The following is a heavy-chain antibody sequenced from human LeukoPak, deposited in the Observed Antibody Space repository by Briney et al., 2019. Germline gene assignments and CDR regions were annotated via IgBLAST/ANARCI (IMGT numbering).Heavy chain of an antibody. D-gene: IGHD2-2*01. CDR2: IYTSGST. J-gene: IGHJ6*03. CDR3: ASDWRPYCSSTSCYYYYYMDV. CDR1: GGSISSYY. Sequence: PSETLSLTCTVSGGSISSYYWSWIRQPAGKGLEWIGRIYTSGSTNYNPSLKSRVTMSVDTSKNQFSLKLSSVTAADTAVYYCASDWRPYCSSTSCYYYYYMDVWGKGTTVTVSS. V-gene: IGHV4-4*07.